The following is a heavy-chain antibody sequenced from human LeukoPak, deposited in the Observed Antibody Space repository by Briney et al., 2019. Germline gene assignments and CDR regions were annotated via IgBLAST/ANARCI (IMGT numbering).Heavy chain of an antibody. CDR2: INHSGST. D-gene: IGHD3-22*01. CDR3: ARAGEYYDSSLDY. Sequence: PSETLSLTCAVYGGSFSGYYWSWIRQPPGKGLEWIGEINHSGSTNYNPSLKSRVTISVDTSKNQFSLKLSSVTAADTAVYYCARAGEYYDSSLDYWGQGTLVTVSS. V-gene: IGHV4-34*01. J-gene: IGHJ4*02. CDR1: GGSFSGYY.